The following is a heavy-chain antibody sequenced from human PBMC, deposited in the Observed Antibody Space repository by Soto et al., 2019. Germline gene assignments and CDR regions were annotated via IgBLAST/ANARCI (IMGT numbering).Heavy chain of an antibody. J-gene: IGHJ3*02. V-gene: IGHV3-30-3*01. D-gene: IGHD3-22*01. CDR3: ARDRRYYGSRGYASPSAFDI. Sequence: ESGGGVVQPGRSLRLSCAASGFTFSSYSIHWVRQAPGKGLEWVAVISYDGSNKYYADSVKGRFTISRDNSKNTLYLQMNSLRAEDTAVYYCARDRRYYGSRGYASPSAFDIWGQGTVVTVSS. CDR1: GFTFSSYS. CDR2: ISYDGSNK.